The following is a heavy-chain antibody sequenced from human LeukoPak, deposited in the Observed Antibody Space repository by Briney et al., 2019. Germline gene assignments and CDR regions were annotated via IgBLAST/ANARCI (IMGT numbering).Heavy chain of an antibody. J-gene: IGHJ5*02. CDR1: GGSISSYY. D-gene: IGHD1-26*01. CDR3: ARDQINSGSYFSWFDP. CDR2: IYTSGST. V-gene: IGHV4-4*07. Sequence: SETLSLTCTVSGGSISSYYWSWIRQPAGKGLEWIGRIYTSGSTNYNPSLKSRVTMSVDTSKNQFSLKLSSVTAADTAVYYCARDQINSGSYFSWFDPCGQGTLVTASS.